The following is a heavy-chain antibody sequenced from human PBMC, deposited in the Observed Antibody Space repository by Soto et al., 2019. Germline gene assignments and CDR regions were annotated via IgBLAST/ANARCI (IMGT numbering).Heavy chain of an antibody. CDR3: ARVGSSIAVWPFDY. D-gene: IGHD6-6*01. J-gene: IGHJ4*02. CDR2: IYYSGST. CDR1: GGPISSGDYY. Sequence: PSETLSLTCTVSGGPISSGDYYWSWIRQPPGKGLEWIGYIYYSGSTYYNPSLKSRVTISVDTSKNQFSLKLSSVTAADTAVYYCARVGSSIAVWPFDYWGQGTLVTVSS. V-gene: IGHV4-30-4*01.